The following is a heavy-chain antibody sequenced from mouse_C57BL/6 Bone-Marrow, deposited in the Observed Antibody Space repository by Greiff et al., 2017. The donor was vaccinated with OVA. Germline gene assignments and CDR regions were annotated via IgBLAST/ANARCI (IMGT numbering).Heavy chain of an antibody. D-gene: IGHD1-1*01. CDR3: ARDYYGSSPFVY. V-gene: IGHV5-17*01. CDR1: GFTFSDYG. Sequence: EVKLMESGGGLVKPGGSLKLSCAASGFTFSDYGMHWVRQAPEKGLEWVAYISSGSSTIYYADTVKGRFTISRDNAKNTLFLQMTSLRSEDTAMYYCARDYYGSSPFVYWGQGTLVTVSA. J-gene: IGHJ3*01. CDR2: ISSGSSTI.